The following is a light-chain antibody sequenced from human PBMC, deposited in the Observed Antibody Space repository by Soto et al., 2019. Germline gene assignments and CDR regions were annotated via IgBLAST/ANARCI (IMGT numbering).Light chain of an antibody. CDR3: NSYTSSTTLV. Sequence: QSALTQPASVSGTPGQSITISCTGTSSDVGGYNYVSWYQQHPGKAPRLMIYEVSNRPSGVSDRFSGSKSGNTASLTISGLQADDEADYYCNSYTSSTTLVFGTGTKLTV. J-gene: IGLJ1*01. CDR2: EVS. CDR1: SSDVGGYNY. V-gene: IGLV2-14*01.